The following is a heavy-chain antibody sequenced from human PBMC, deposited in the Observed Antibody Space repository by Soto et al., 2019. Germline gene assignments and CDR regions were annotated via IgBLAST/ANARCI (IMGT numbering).Heavy chain of an antibody. D-gene: IGHD6-13*01. CDR1: GGSVSSGSYY. V-gene: IGHV4-61*01. Sequence: SETLSLTCTVSGGSVSSGSYYWSWIRQPPGKGLEWIGYIYYSGSTNYNPSLKSRVTISVDTSKNQSSLKLSSVTAADTAVYYCARDRGIAAAGTGGNWFDPWGQGTLVTVSS. J-gene: IGHJ5*02. CDR2: IYYSGST. CDR3: ARDRGIAAAGTGGNWFDP.